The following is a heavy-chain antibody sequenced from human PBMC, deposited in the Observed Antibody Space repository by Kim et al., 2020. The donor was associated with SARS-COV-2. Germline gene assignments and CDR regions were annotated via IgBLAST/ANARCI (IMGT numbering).Heavy chain of an antibody. CDR3: ARVGVQLWRHDAFDI. D-gene: IGHD5-18*01. V-gene: IGHV4-4*02. J-gene: IGHJ3*02. CDR2: IYHSGST. Sequence: SETLSLTCAVSGGSISSSNWWSWVRQPPGKGLEWIGEIYHSGSTNYNPSLKSRVTISVDKSKNQFSLKLSSVTAADTAVYYCARVGVQLWRHDAFDIWGQGTMVTVSS. CDR1: GGSISSSNW.